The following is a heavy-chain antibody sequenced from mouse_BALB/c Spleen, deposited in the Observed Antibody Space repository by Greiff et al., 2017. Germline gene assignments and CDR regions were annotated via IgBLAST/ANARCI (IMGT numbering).Heavy chain of an antibody. CDR2: ISSGGST. CDR3: AREGWRDPWCAY. J-gene: IGHJ3*01. V-gene: IGHV5-6-5*01. Sequence: EVQLVESGGGLVKPGGSLKLSCAASGFTFSSYAMSWVRQTPEKRLEWVASISSGGSTYYPDSVKGRFTISRDNARNILYLQMSSLRSEDTAMYYCAREGWRDPWCAYWGQGTLVTVSA. CDR1: GFTFSSYA.